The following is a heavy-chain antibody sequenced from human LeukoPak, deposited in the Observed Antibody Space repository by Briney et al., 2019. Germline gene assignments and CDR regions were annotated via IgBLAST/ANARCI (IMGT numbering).Heavy chain of an antibody. CDR2: INHSGST. CDR1: GGSFSGYY. D-gene: IGHD2-15*01. Sequence: PSETLSLTCAVYGGSFSGYYWSWIRQPPGKGLEWIGEINHSGSTNYNPSLKSRVTISVDTSKNQFSLKLSSVTAADTAVYYCARSGYCGGGSCYFDYWGQGTLVTVSS. J-gene: IGHJ4*02. CDR3: ARSGYCGGGSCYFDY. V-gene: IGHV4-34*01.